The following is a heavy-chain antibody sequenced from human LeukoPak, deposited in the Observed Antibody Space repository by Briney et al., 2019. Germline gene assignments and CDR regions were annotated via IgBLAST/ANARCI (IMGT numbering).Heavy chain of an antibody. V-gene: IGHV3-74*01. CDR3: AREGVAVTGKGGSFDY. CDR2: INSDGSST. J-gene: IGHJ4*02. CDR1: GFIFSSYW. Sequence: GGSLRLSCAASGFIFSSYWMHWVRQVPGTGLVWVSRINSDGSSTSHADSVKGRFTISRDNAKNTLYLQMNSLRAEDTAFYYCAREGVAVTGKGGSFDYWGQGTLVTVSS. D-gene: IGHD6-19*01.